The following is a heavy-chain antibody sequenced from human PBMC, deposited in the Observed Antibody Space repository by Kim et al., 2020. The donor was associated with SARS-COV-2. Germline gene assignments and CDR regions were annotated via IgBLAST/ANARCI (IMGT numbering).Heavy chain of an antibody. D-gene: IGHD1-26*01. J-gene: IGHJ4*02. CDR2: ISYDGSNK. CDR1: GFTFSSYA. Sequence: GGSLRLSCAASGFTFSSYAMHWVRQAPGKGLEWVAVISYDGSNKYYADSVKGRFTISRDNSKNTLYLQMNSLRAEDTAVYYCARDQTHSGSYSNYPFDYWGQGTLVTVSS. V-gene: IGHV3-30*04. CDR3: ARDQTHSGSYSNYPFDY.